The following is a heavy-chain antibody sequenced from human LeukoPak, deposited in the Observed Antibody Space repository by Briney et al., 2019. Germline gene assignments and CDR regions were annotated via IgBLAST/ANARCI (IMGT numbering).Heavy chain of an antibody. J-gene: IGHJ4*02. V-gene: IGHV3-30*02. Sequence: GGSLRLSCAASGFTFSSSGMHWVRQAPGKGLQWVAFIRYDGSNKYYADSVKGRFTISRDNSKNTLYLQMNSLRAEDTAVYYCAKDRRGSRIPQYFDCWGQGTLVTVSS. CDR1: GFTFSSSG. CDR2: IRYDGSNK. D-gene: IGHD3-16*01. CDR3: AKDRRGSRIPQYFDC.